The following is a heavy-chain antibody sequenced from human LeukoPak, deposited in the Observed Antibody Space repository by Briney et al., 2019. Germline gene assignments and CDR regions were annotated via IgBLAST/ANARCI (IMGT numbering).Heavy chain of an antibody. CDR1: GFTFSSYA. Sequence: PGGSLRLSCAASGFTFSSYAMHWVRQAPGKGLEWVAVISYDGSNKYYADSVKGRFTISRDNSKNTLYLQMNSLRAEDTAVYYCARDSWELRGTHIYFDYWGQGTLVTVSS. J-gene: IGHJ4*02. CDR3: ARDSWELRGTHIYFDY. D-gene: IGHD1-26*01. CDR2: ISYDGSNK. V-gene: IGHV3-30-3*01.